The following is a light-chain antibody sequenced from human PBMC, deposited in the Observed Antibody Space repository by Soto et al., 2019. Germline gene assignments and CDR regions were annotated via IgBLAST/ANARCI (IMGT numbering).Light chain of an antibody. CDR2: DAS. CDR3: QQKT. Sequence: EIVLTQSPGTLSFSPGERRTLSCRASQSVSSSYLAWYQQKPGQTPRLLIYDASTRATGIPDRFVGSGSGTDFTLTISRLEPEDFAVYYCQQKTFGQGTKVDIK. J-gene: IGKJ1*01. CDR1: QSVSSSY. V-gene: IGKV3-20*01.